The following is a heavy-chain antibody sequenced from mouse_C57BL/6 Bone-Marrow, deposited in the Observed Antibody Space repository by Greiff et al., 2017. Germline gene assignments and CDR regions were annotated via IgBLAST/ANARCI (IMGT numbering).Heavy chain of an antibody. D-gene: IGHD1-1*01. V-gene: IGHV5-4*01. CDR3: ARDGGYYYDYFDY. CDR2: ISDGGSYT. CDR1: GFTFSSYA. J-gene: IGHJ2*01. Sequence: EVQVVESGGGLVKPGGSLKLSCAASGFTFSSYAMSWVRQTPEKRLEWVATISDGGSYTYYPDNVKGRFTISRDNAKNNLYLQMSHLKSEDTAMYYCARDGGYYYDYFDYWGQGTTLTVSS.